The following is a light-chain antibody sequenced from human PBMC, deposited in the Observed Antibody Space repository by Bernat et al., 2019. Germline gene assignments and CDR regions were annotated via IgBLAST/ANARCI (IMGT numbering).Light chain of an antibody. Sequence: IVMTQSPLSLPVTPGEPASISCRSSRSLLHSNGRNYLDWYLQKPGQSPQLLIYVASNRTSGVPDRFSGSGSGTDFTLKIRRVEAEDVGVYYCMQTLESPPTFGQGTKVEI. J-gene: IGKJ1*01. CDR1: RSLLHSNGRNY. CDR3: MQTLESPPT. V-gene: IGKV2-28*01. CDR2: VAS.